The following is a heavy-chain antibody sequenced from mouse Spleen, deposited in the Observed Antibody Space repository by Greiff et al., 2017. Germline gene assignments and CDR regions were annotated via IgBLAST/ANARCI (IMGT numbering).Heavy chain of an antibody. CDR1: GFTFSSYA. CDR2: ISDGGSYT. J-gene: IGHJ3*01. CDR3: ARDRDYGSSYFAY. D-gene: IGHD1-1*01. V-gene: IGHV5-4*01. Sequence: EVQGVESGGGLVKPGGSLKLSCAASGFTFSSYAMSWVRQTPEKRLEWVATISDGGSYTYYPDNVKGRFTISRDNAKNNLYLQMSHLKSEDTAMYYCARDRDYGSSYFAYWGQGTLVTVSA.